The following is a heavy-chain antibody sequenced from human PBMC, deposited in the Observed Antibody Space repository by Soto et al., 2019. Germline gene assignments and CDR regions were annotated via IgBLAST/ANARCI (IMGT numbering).Heavy chain of an antibody. CDR2: ISWNSGSI. V-gene: IGHV3-9*01. J-gene: IGHJ3*02. CDR1: GFTFDDYA. CDR3: AKDNSSRDAFDI. Sequence: GGSLRLSCAASGFTFDDYAMHWVRQAPGKGLEWVSGISWNSGSIGYADSVKGRFTISRDNAKNSLYLKMNSLRAEDTALYYCAKDNSSRDAFDIWGQGTMVTVSS. D-gene: IGHD6-19*01.